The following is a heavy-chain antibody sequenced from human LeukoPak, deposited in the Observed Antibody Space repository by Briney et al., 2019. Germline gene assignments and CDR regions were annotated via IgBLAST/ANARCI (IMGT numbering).Heavy chain of an antibody. CDR3: ARGIVATDGENYYGMDV. D-gene: IGHD5-12*01. Sequence: GASVKVSCKASGGTFSSCTINWVRQAPGQGLEWMGGIIPIFGTANYAQKFQGRVTITADESTSTAYMELSSLRSEDTAVYYCARGIVATDGENYYGMDVWGKGTTITVSS. CDR1: GGTFSSCT. V-gene: IGHV1-69*13. J-gene: IGHJ6*04. CDR2: IIPIFGTA.